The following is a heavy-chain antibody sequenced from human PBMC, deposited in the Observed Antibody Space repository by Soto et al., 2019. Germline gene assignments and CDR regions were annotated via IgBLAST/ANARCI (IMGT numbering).Heavy chain of an antibody. CDR3: ARVGFGELLANGMDV. CDR1: GGSISSGDYY. J-gene: IGHJ6*02. V-gene: IGHV4-30-4*01. Sequence: QVQLQESGPGLVKPSQTLSLTCTVSGGSISSGDYYWSWIRQPPGKGLEWIGYIYYSGSTYYNPSLKSRVTISVDTSKNQCSLKLRSVTAADTAVYDCARVGFGELLANGMDVWGQGTTVTVS. D-gene: IGHD3-10*01. CDR2: IYYSGST.